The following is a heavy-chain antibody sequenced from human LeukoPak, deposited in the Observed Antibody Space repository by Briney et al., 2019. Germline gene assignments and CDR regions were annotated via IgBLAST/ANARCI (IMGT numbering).Heavy chain of an antibody. J-gene: IGHJ4*02. D-gene: IGHD3-3*01. CDR1: GGSISSGGYY. CDR2: IYYSGST. Sequence: SETLSLTCTVSGGSISSGGYYWSWIRQHPGKGLEWIGYIYYSGSTYYNPSLKSRVTISVDTSKNQFSLKLSSVTAADTAVYYCARDQDFRSGLYRRDFDSWGQGTLVTVSS. CDR3: ARDQDFRSGLYRRDFDS. V-gene: IGHV4-31*03.